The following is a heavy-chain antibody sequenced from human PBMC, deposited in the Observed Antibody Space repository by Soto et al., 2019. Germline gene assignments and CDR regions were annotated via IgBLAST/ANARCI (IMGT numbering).Heavy chain of an antibody. J-gene: IGHJ5*02. Sequence: PGGSLRLSCAASGFTFSNYWMSWVRQAPGKGLEWVANIKQDGSESNYADSVKGRFTISRDNAENSLYLQMTSLRAEDTGVYYCASARHIGPWGQGTLVTVSS. D-gene: IGHD2-21*01. V-gene: IGHV3-7*01. CDR1: GFTFSNYW. CDR3: ASARHIGP. CDR2: IKQDGSES.